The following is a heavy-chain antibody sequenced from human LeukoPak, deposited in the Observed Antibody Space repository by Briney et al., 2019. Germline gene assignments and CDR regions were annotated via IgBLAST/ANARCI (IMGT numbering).Heavy chain of an antibody. V-gene: IGHV3-21*01. J-gene: IGHJ4*02. CDR1: GFTFSGYS. Sequence: GGSLRLSCTASGFTFSGYSMNWIRQAPGKGLEWVSSFGTRSTSVNHAGSVKGRFAISRDNAKNSLYLQMNSLRAEDTALYYCAREVSEGFDFWGQGTLVTVSS. CDR3: AREVSEGFDF. D-gene: IGHD3-22*01. CDR2: FGTRSTSV.